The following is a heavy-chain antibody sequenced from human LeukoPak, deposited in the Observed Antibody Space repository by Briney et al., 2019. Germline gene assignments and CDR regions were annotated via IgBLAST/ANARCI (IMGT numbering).Heavy chain of an antibody. CDR2: IYYSGST. CDR1: SGSISSYY. Sequence: SETLSLTCTVSSGSISSYYWSWIRQPPGKGLEWIGYIYYSGSTNYNPSLKSRVTISVDTSKNQFSLKLSSVTAADTAVYYCARDRQQLPDYWYFDLWGRGTLVTVSS. CDR3: ARDRQQLPDYWYFDL. D-gene: IGHD6-13*01. V-gene: IGHV4-59*12. J-gene: IGHJ2*01.